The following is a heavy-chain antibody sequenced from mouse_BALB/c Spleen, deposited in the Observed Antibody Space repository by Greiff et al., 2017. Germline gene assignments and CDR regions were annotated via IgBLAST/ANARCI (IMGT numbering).Heavy chain of an antibody. CDR2: ISSGGSYT. CDR3: AREKEGAMDY. CDR1: GFTFSSYA. J-gene: IGHJ4*01. Sequence: EVQRVESGGGLVKPGGSLKLSCAASGFTFSSYAMSWVRQSPEKRLEWVAEISSGGSYTYYPDTVTGRFTISRDNAKNTLYLEMSSLRSEDTAMYYCAREKEGAMDYWGQGTSVTVSS. V-gene: IGHV5-9-4*01.